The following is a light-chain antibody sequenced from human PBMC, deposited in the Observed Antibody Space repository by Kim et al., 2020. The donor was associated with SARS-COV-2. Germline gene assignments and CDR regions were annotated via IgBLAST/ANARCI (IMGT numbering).Light chain of an antibody. J-gene: IGKJ4*01. Sequence: EIVLTQSPATLSLSPGERATLSCRARASHNIGNNLAWYQQKPGQAPRLLIYDASKRATDIPARFSGSGSGTDFTLTISSLEPEDFAVYFCQQRSDWSFGGGTKVDIK. CDR1: HNIGNN. CDR3: QQRSDWS. V-gene: IGKV3-11*01. CDR2: DAS.